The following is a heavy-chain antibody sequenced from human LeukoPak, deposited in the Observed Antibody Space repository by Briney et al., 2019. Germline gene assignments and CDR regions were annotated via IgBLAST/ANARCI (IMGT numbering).Heavy chain of an antibody. CDR1: GFTFSSYA. CDR2: ISGSGGST. D-gene: IGHD1-1*01. Sequence: GGSLRLSCAASGFTFSSYAMSWVRQAPGKGLEWVSAISGSGGSTYYADSVKGRFTISRDNSKNTLYLQMNSLRAEDTAVYYCAKSPTKAHYYYMDVWGKGTTVTVSS. J-gene: IGHJ6*03. V-gene: IGHV3-23*01. CDR3: AKSPTKAHYYYMDV.